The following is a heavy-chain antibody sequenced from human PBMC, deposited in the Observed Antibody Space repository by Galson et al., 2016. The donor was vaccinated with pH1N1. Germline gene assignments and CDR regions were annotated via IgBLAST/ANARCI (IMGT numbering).Heavy chain of an antibody. CDR2: IHYNGNT. CDR3: ARQGGNACKWQWYFDL. J-gene: IGHJ2*01. Sequence: SETLSLTCSVSGGSIRSSSYYWGWIRQPPGKGLEWIATIHYNGNTYHNPSLKSRVTMSVDTSKIQFSLQLSSVTAADTAVYYCARQGGNACKWQWYFDLWGRGTLVSVFS. CDR1: GGSIRSSSYY. D-gene: IGHD5-12*01. V-gene: IGHV4-39*01.